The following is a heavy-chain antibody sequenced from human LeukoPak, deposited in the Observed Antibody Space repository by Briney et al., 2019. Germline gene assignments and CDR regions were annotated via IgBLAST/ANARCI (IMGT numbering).Heavy chain of an antibody. J-gene: IGHJ4*02. CDR1: GGSISSYY. V-gene: IGHV3-11*04. Sequence: LSLTCTVSGGSISSYYWSWIRQPPGKGLEWVSYISSSGRTIYYAASVRGRFTISRDNAKNSLYLQMNSLRAEDTAVYYCARGRPLRYFVHLYFDYWGQGTLVTVSS. CDR2: ISSSGRTI. CDR3: ARGRPLRYFVHLYFDY. D-gene: IGHD3-9*01.